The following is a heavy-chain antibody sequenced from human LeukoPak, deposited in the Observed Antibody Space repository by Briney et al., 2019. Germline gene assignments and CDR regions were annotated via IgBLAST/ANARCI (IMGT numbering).Heavy chain of an antibody. CDR2: INQSGDT. CDR3: ASSHYGSGSYYDNWFDP. V-gene: IGHV4-34*01. J-gene: IGHJ5*02. Sequence: PSETLSLTCAVYGGSFSDYDWSWVRQPPGKGLEWIGEINQSGDTNCAPSLKSRVTISVDTSNNQFSLKLSSVTAADTAVYYCASSHYGSGSYYDNWFDPWGQGTLVTVSS. D-gene: IGHD3-10*01. CDR1: GGSFSDYD.